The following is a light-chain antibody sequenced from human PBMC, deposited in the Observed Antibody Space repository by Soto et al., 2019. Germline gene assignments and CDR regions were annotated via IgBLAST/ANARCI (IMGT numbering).Light chain of an antibody. CDR3: MQGTHWTIT. J-gene: IGKJ5*01. Sequence: DIVMTQSPLSLPVTPGEPASISCRSSQSLLHSNGYNYLDWYLQKPGQSPQLLIYLGSNRASGVPDRFSGSGSGTDFTLKISRVEAEDVGVYYCMQGTHWTITFGQGKRLEIK. CDR1: QSLLHSNGYNY. CDR2: LGS. V-gene: IGKV2-28*01.